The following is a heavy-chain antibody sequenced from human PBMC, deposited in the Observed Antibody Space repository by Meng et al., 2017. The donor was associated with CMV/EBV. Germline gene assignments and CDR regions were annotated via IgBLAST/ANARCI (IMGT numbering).Heavy chain of an antibody. Sequence: TLSLTCTVSGGSISSGDYYWSWIRQPPGKCLEWIGYIYYSGSTYYNPYLKIRVTISVDTSKNQFSLKLSSVTAADTAVYYCARVMERPVRVVIGIWGQGTLVTVSS. CDR2: IYYSGST. J-gene: IGHJ4*02. CDR3: ARVMERPVRVVIGI. V-gene: IGHV4-30-4*08. CDR1: GGSISSGDYY. D-gene: IGHD3-10*01.